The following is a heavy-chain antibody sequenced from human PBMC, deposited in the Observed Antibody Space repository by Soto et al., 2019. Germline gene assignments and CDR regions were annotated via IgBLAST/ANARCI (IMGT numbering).Heavy chain of an antibody. CDR3: ARVWGGAFDF. CDR1: GGSISNYY. D-gene: IGHD3-10*01. CDR2: IYYSGST. J-gene: IGHJ3*01. V-gene: IGHV4-59*01. Sequence: SETLSLTCTVSGGSISNYYWTWIRQPPGKGLEWIGYIYYSGSTNYNPSLKSRVTISVDTSKNQFSLKLSSVTAADTAVYYCARVWGGAFDFWGQGTMVTVS.